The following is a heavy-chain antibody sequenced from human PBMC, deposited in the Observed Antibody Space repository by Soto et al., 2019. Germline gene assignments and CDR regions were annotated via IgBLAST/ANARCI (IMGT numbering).Heavy chain of an antibody. V-gene: IGHV4-30-2*01. CDR1: GGSISSGGYT. Sequence: QLQLQESGSGLVKPSQTLSLTCAVCGGSISSGGYTWSWIRQPPGKGLDWIGYIYHSGSTYYNPSLKSRVTISVDRSKNQFSLKLSSVTAADTAVYYCARGWRFGEPFAWYFDLWGRGTLVTVSS. CDR3: ARGWRFGEPFAWYFDL. CDR2: IYHSGST. D-gene: IGHD3-10*01. J-gene: IGHJ2*01.